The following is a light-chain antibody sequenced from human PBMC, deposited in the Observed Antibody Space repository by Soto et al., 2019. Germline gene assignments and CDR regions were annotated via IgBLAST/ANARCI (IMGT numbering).Light chain of an antibody. CDR3: CSYAGSGTYV. CDR1: SSVVGSYNL. J-gene: IGLJ1*01. V-gene: IGLV2-23*01. Sequence: QSVLTQPAPVSGSPGQSITISCTGTSSVVGSYNLVSWYQQHPGKAPKLIIYEDSKRPSGVSNRFSGSKSGNTASLTISGLQAEDEADYYCCSYAGSGTYVFGTGTKVTVL. CDR2: EDS.